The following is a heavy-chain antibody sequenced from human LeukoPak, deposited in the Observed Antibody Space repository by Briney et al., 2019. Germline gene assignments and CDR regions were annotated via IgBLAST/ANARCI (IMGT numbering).Heavy chain of an antibody. J-gene: IGHJ4*02. CDR2: ISSGGSTI. D-gene: IGHD6-19*01. V-gene: IGHV3-11*01. Sequence: GGPLRLSCVVSGFTFSDYHMSWIRQAPGKGLEWVSYISSGGSTIYYADSVKGRFTISRDNAKNSLYLQMNSLRAEDTAVYYCARSGYSSGWYWVDYWGQGTLVTVSS. CDR1: GFTFSDYH. CDR3: ARSGYSSGWYWVDY.